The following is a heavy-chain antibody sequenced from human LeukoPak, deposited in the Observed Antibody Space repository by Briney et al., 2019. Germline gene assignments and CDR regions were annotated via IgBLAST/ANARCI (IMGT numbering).Heavy chain of an antibody. CDR1: GGTFSSYA. Sequence: ASVKVSCKASGGTFSSYAISWVRQAPGQGLEWMGWMNPNSGNTGYAQKFQGRVTMTRNTSISTAYMELSSLRSEDTAVYYCARGPQDALDYWGQGTLVTVSS. D-gene: IGHD2-15*01. J-gene: IGHJ4*02. CDR3: ARGPQDALDY. CDR2: MNPNSGNT. V-gene: IGHV1-8*02.